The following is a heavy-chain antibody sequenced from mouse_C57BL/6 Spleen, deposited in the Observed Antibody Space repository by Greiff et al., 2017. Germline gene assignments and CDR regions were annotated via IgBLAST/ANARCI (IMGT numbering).Heavy chain of an antibody. CDR2: IDPETGGT. J-gene: IGHJ2*01. CDR1: GYTFTDYE. D-gene: IGHD1-1*01. Sequence: QVQLKESGAELVRPGASVTLSCKASGYTFTDYEMHWVKQTPVHGLEWIGAIDPETGGTAYNQKFKGKAILTADKSSSTAYMELRSLTSEDSAVYYCTRGETTVVSFEYWGQGTTLTGSS. CDR3: TRGETTVVSFEY. V-gene: IGHV1-15*01.